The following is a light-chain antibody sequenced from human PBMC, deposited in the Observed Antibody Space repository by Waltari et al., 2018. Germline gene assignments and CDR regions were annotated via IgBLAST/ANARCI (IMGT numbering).Light chain of an antibody. Sequence: DIQVTQSPSSLSAAIGDRVTISCRTSQNIKTYLNWYLQKPGKAPKLQIYAASTLLSGVPTRFSGSGSGTDFTLTISSVQVEDVATYFCQQSYSTPLYTTGQGTKIEIK. CDR1: QNIKTY. CDR3: QQSYSTPLYT. V-gene: IGKV1-39*01. CDR2: AAS. J-gene: IGKJ2*01.